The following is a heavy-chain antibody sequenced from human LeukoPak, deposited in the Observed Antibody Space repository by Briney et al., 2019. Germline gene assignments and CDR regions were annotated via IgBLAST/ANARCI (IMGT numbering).Heavy chain of an antibody. CDR2: IFNSGST. CDR1: GGSISSSKYY. J-gene: IGHJ4*02. D-gene: IGHD6-13*01. CDR3: ARSGWGSSWYYFDS. Sequence: SETLSLTCTVSGGSISSSKYYWGWIRQPPGKGLEWIGTIFNSGSTHYNPSLKSRVTISVDTSKNQFSLKLSSVTAADTAVYFCARSGWGSSWYYFDSWGQGTLVTVSS. V-gene: IGHV4-39*07.